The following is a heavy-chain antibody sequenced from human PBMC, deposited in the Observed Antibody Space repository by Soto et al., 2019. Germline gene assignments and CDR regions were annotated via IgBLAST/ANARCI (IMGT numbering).Heavy chain of an antibody. J-gene: IGHJ4*02. V-gene: IGHV3-30-3*01. CDR2: ISYDGSNK. D-gene: IGHD3-22*01. CDR3: ARDAGLITIRSYYDSSGTNFDY. CDR1: GFTFSSYA. Sequence: PGGSLRLSCAASGFTFSSYAMHWVRQAPGKGLEWVAVISYDGSNKYYADSVKGRFTISRDNSKNTLYLQMNSLRAEDTAVYYCARDAGLITIRSYYDSSGTNFDYWGQGTLVTSPQ.